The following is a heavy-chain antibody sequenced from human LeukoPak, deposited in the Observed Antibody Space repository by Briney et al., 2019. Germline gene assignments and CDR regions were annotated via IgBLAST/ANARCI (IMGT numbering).Heavy chain of an antibody. V-gene: IGHV4-34*01. D-gene: IGHD1-26*01. CDR3: ARDGPSRSYSPAFDI. Sequence: SETLSLTCAVYGGSFSGYYWSWIRQPPGKGLEWIGEINHSGSTNYNPSLKSRVTISVDTSKNQFSLKLSSVTAADTAVYYCARDGPSRSYSPAFDIWGQGTMVTVSS. J-gene: IGHJ3*02. CDR2: INHSGST. CDR1: GGSFSGYY.